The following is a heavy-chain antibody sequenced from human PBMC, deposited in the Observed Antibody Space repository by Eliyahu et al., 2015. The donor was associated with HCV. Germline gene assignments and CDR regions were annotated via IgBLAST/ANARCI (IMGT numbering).Heavy chain of an antibody. CDR2: LRSKTDGERT. CDR1: XLTVGNVW. V-gene: IGHV3-15*01. D-gene: IGHD3-10*01. J-gene: IGHJ5*02. Sequence: DVQLVQSGGGLAEPGGSLTLSXAGSXLTVGNVWMSWVRQXPGTGLEWISRLRSKTDGERTEYTAXVKGRFFMSRDDSKNSVSLYLNNLKVEDTGVYYCVTTPVAYYKGDPYSHWFDRWGQGA. CDR3: VTTPVAYYKGDPYSHWFDR.